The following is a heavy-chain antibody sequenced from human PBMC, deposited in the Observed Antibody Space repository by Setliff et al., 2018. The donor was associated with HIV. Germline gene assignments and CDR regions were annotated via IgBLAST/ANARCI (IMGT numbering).Heavy chain of an antibody. CDR1: GYTFTSYY. D-gene: IGHD6-6*01. Sequence: GASVKVSCKASGYTFTSYYMHWVRQAPGQGLEWMGIINPSSGSTTYAQKFQGRVTMTRDTSTSTVYMELSSLRSEDTAVCYCARDPAPSSSASYFQHWGQGTPVTVSS. V-gene: IGHV1-46*01. CDR2: INPSSGST. J-gene: IGHJ1*01. CDR3: ARDPAPSSSASYFQH.